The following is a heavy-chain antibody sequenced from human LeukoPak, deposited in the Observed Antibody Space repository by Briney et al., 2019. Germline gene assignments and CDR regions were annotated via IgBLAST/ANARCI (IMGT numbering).Heavy chain of an antibody. D-gene: IGHD3-9*01. CDR2: IYTSGST. J-gene: IGHJ5*02. Sequence: SETLSLTCTVSGGSISSYYWSWIRQPAGKGLEWTGRIYTSGSTNYNPSLKSRVTMSVDTSKNQFSLKLSSVTAADTAVYYCARDGHDILTGHNWFDPWGQGTLVTVSS. V-gene: IGHV4-4*07. CDR1: GGSISSYY. CDR3: ARDGHDILTGHNWFDP.